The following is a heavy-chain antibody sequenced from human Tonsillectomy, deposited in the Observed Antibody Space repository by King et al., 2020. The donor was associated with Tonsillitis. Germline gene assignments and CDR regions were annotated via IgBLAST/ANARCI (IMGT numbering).Heavy chain of an antibody. J-gene: IGHJ4*02. D-gene: IGHD1-26*01. Sequence: VQLQESGPGLVKPSQTLSLTCAVSGGSISSGGYSWSWIRQPPGKGLEWIGYIYNSGSTYYNPSLMSRVTISIDTSKNQFSLKLSSVTAADTAVYYCARLYSGSYYTSDYWGQGTLVTVSS. V-gene: IGHV4-30-4*07. CDR1: GGSISSGGYS. CDR2: IYNSGST. CDR3: ARLYSGSYYTSDY.